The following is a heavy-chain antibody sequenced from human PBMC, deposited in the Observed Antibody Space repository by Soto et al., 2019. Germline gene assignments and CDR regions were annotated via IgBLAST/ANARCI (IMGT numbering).Heavy chain of an antibody. CDR1: DNTFTNFG. CDR2: ISAYTDDP. D-gene: IGHD2-2*01. V-gene: IGHV1-18*01. CDR3: ARVIPGAEAWFDP. J-gene: IGHJ5*02. Sequence: ASVKVSCKASDNTFTNFGVTWVRQAPGQGLEWMGWISAYTDDPNYAQKFQGRVTMTIDTSTSTAYLDLRSLTSDDTAVYYCARVIPGAEAWFDPWGQGTLVTVSS.